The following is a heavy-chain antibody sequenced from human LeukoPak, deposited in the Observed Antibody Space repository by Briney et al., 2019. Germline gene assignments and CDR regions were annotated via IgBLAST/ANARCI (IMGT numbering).Heavy chain of an antibody. D-gene: IGHD6-13*01. Sequence: ASVKVSCKASRYTFTGYYMHWVRQAPGQGLEWMGWINPNSGGTNYAQKFQGRVTMTRDTSISTAYMELSRLRSDDTAVYYCARDLPVTGIAAAGGYWGQGTLVTVSS. CDR2: INPNSGGT. V-gene: IGHV1-2*02. CDR1: RYTFTGYY. J-gene: IGHJ4*02. CDR3: ARDLPVTGIAAAGGY.